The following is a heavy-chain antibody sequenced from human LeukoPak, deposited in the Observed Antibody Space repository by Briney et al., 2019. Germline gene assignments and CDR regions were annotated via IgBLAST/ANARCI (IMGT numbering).Heavy chain of an antibody. CDR2: IYYSGST. J-gene: IGHJ6*04. V-gene: IGHV4-39*01. Sequence: SETLSLTCTVSGGSISSSSYYWGWIRQPPGKGLEWIGSIYYSGSTYYNPSLKSRVTISVDTSKNQFSLKLSSVTAADTAVYYCARHSSQDGSRDVWGKGTTVTVSS. CDR3: ARHSSQDGSRDV. D-gene: IGHD1-26*01. CDR1: GGSISSSSYY.